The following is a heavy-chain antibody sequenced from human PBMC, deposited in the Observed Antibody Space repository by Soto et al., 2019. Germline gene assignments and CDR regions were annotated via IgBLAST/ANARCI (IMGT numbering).Heavy chain of an antibody. Sequence: GGSLRLSCAASGFTFSSYAFHWVRQAPGKGLEWVAVITYDGSNRYYRESVKGRFTISRDNSKSTVFLQVNSLRAEDTAVYYCVQSGDGYNYANLLNWGQGTLVTASS. CDR2: ITYDGSNR. D-gene: IGHD5-18*01. V-gene: IGHV3-30*04. CDR1: GFTFSSYA. CDR3: VQSGDGYNYANLLN. J-gene: IGHJ4*02.